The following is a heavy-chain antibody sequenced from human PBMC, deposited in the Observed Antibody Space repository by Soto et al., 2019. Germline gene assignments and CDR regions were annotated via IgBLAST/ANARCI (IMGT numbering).Heavy chain of an antibody. J-gene: IGHJ6*02. CDR2: ISAYDGNT. CDR3: AREGIYSGYDSNYYGMDV. D-gene: IGHD5-12*01. Sequence: ASVKVSCKASGYTFTSYGINWVRQAPGQGLEWMGWISAYDGNTNYAQKLQGRVTMTTDTSTSTAYMELRSLRSDDTAVYYCAREGIYSGYDSNYYGMDVWGQGTTVTVSS. CDR1: GYTFTSYG. V-gene: IGHV1-18*01.